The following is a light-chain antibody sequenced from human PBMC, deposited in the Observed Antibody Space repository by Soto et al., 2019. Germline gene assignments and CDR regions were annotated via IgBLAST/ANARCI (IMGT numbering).Light chain of an antibody. CDR1: QSVLYSSNNKNY. J-gene: IGKJ2*01. CDR2: WAS. V-gene: IGKV4-1*01. CDR3: QPYYSTPYT. Sequence: DIVMTQSPDSLAVSLGERATINCKSSQSVLYSSNNKNYLAWYQQKPGQPPKLLIYWASTRESGVPDRFSGSGSWTDFTLTISSLQAEDVAVYYCQPYYSTPYTFGQGTKLEIK.